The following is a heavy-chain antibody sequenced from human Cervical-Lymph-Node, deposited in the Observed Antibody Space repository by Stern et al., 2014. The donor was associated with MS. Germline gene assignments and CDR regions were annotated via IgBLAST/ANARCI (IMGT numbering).Heavy chain of an antibody. CDR2: IYYDGST. CDR3: ARGRTSSDY. D-gene: IGHD1-7*01. Sequence: QVQLQESGPGLVKSSETLSLTCTVSGVSISNNYWTWIRQPPGKGLEWIGYIYYDGSTNYNPSLKSRVTISLDTSKSQFYLKLRSVTAADTAVYYCARGRTSSDYWGQGTLVTVSS. CDR1: GVSISNNY. J-gene: IGHJ4*02. V-gene: IGHV4-59*01.